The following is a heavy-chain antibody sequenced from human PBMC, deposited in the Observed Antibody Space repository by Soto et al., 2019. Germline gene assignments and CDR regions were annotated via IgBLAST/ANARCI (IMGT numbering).Heavy chain of an antibody. Sequence: VGSLRLSCAASGFTFSSYAMHWVRQAPGKGLEWVAVISYDGSNKYYADSVKGRFTISRDNSKNTLYLQMNSLRAEDTAVYYCARAGGIVGASTLGIHDAFDIWGQGTMVTVSS. CDR2: ISYDGSNK. CDR1: GFTFSSYA. J-gene: IGHJ3*02. V-gene: IGHV3-30-3*01. CDR3: ARAGGIVGASTLGIHDAFDI. D-gene: IGHD1-26*01.